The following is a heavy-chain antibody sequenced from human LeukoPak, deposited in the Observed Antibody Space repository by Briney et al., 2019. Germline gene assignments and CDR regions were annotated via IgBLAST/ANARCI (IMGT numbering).Heavy chain of an antibody. D-gene: IGHD2-15*01. Sequence: SETLSLTCTVSRGSISSGDYYWSWIRQPPGKGLEWIGYINYSGRTNYNLSLKSRAAISVDTSKNQFSLKLSSVTAADTAVYYCARAPVGFCSGGTCSNWFDPWGQGTLVTVSS. V-gene: IGHV4-30-4*01. J-gene: IGHJ5*02. CDR1: RGSISSGDYY. CDR3: ARAPVGFCSGGTCSNWFDP. CDR2: INYSGRT.